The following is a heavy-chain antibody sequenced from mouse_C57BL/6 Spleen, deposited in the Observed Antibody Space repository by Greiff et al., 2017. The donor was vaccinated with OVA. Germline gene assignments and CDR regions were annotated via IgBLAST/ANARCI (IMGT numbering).Heavy chain of an antibody. J-gene: IGHJ1*03. Sequence: QVQLQQSGAELVMPGASVKLSCKASGYTFTSYWMHWVKQRPGQGLEWIGEIDPSDSYTNYNQKFKGKSTLTVDKSSSTAYMQLSSLTSEDSAVYYCARIGDGYYWYFDVWGTGTTVTVSS. V-gene: IGHV1-69*01. CDR2: IDPSDSYT. D-gene: IGHD2-3*01. CDR1: GYTFTSYW. CDR3: ARIGDGYYWYFDV.